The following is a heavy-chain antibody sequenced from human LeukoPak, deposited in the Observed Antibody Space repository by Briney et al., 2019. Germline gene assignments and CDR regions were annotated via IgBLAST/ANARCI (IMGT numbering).Heavy chain of an antibody. Sequence: SETLSLTCTVSGGSISSYYWSWIRQPPGKGLEWIGYIYYSGSTNYNPSLKSRVTISVDTSKNQFSLKLSSVTAADTAVYYCARLPSIAAHYYHYYYYMDVWGKGTTVTVSS. CDR3: ARLPSIAAHYYHYYYYMDV. CDR2: IYYSGST. D-gene: IGHD6-6*01. V-gene: IGHV4-59*01. J-gene: IGHJ6*03. CDR1: GGSISSYY.